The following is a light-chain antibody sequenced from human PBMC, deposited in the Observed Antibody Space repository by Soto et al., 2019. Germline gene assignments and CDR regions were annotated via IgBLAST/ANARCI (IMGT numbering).Light chain of an antibody. CDR2: DTS. Sequence: QAVVTQEPSLTVSPGGTVTLTCGSSTGAVTSGHYPYWFQQKPGHAPRTLIYDTSNKHSWTPARFSGSLLGGKAALTLSGAQPEDEAEYYCLLSYSGGSVVFGGGTKLTVL. J-gene: IGLJ2*01. CDR1: TGAVTSGHY. V-gene: IGLV7-46*01. CDR3: LLSYSGGSVV.